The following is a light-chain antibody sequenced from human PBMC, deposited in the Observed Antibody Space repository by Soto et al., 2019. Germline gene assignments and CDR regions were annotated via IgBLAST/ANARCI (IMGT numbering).Light chain of an antibody. J-gene: IGKJ3*01. Sequence: DIVLTQSPGTLSLSPGERATLSCRASQSVSSTSLAWYQQKPGQAPRLLIYGTSTRATGIPDRFSGSGSVTDFTLTISRLEPEDFAVYYCQQYGSSLFTFGPGTKVDIK. V-gene: IGKV3-20*01. CDR2: GTS. CDR1: QSVSSTS. CDR3: QQYGSSLFT.